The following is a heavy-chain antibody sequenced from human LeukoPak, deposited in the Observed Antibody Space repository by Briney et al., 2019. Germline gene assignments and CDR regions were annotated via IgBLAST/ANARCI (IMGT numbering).Heavy chain of an antibody. CDR2: ISGSGGST. CDR1: GFSFSSYV. Sequence: GGSLRLSCAASGFSFSSYVMTWVRQAPGKGLEWVSAISGSGGSTYYADSVKGRFTISRDNSKNTLYLQMNSLRPEDTAVYYCARDQQNGYSSGWSFDSWGQGTLVTVSS. V-gene: IGHV3-23*01. D-gene: IGHD6-19*01. J-gene: IGHJ5*01. CDR3: ARDQQNGYSSGWSFDS.